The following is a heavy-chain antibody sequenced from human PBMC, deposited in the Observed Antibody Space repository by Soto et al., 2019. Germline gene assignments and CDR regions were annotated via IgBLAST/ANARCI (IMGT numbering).Heavy chain of an antibody. J-gene: IGHJ6*02. CDR1: GDSVSSGNFY. CDR2: VYYSGST. V-gene: IGHV4-61*01. Sequence: PSETLSLTCTVSGDSVSSGNFYWTWIRQPSWKGLEWIGYVYYSGSTNYNPSLKSRVTISIDASKNQFSLNLKSVTAADTAVYYSARDAIQPGDGGSYYNAWGVWGQGNTVTVSS. D-gene: IGHD1-26*01. CDR3: ARDAIQPGDGGSYYNAWGV.